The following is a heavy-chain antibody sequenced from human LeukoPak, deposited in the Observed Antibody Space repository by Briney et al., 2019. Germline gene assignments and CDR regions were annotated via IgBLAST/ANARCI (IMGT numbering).Heavy chain of an antibody. V-gene: IGHV1-2*02. CDR3: ARDFAITILGVVIRVFDY. D-gene: IGHD3-3*01. CDR2: INPNSGGT. CDR1: GYTFTGYY. J-gene: IGHJ4*02. Sequence: ASVKVSCKASGYTFTGYYMHWVRQAPGQGLEWMGWINPNSGGTNYAQKFQGRVTMTRDTSISTAYMELSRLRSDDTAVYYCARDFAITILGVVIRVFDYWGQGTLVTVSS.